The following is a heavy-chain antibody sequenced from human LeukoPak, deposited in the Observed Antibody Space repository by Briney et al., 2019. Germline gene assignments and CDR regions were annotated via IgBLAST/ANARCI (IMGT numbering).Heavy chain of an antibody. V-gene: IGHV3-48*03. CDR3: ARSARLMKGVVEVTALDD. Sequence: PGGSLRLSCEDSGFTFSSYEMNWVRRAPGKGLEWIAYLSSSGSAFSYADSVKGRFTIARDNDKNSVYLEMNSLRADDTAVYYCARSARLMKGVVEVTALDDWGQGTLVTVSS. CDR2: LSSSGSAF. D-gene: IGHD3-3*01. J-gene: IGHJ4*02. CDR1: GFTFSSYE.